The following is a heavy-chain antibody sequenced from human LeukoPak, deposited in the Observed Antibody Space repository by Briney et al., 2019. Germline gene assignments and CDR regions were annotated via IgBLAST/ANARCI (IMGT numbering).Heavy chain of an antibody. CDR3: AREVISYYYYMDV. CDR2: IKQDGSEK. CDR1: GFTFSSYW. Sequence: GSLRLSCAASGFTFSSYWMSWVRQAPGKGLEWVANIKQDGSEKYYVDSVKGRFTISRDNAKNSLYLQMNSLRAEDTAVYYCAREVISYYYYMDVWGKGTTVTISS. D-gene: IGHD3-3*02. V-gene: IGHV3-7*01. J-gene: IGHJ6*03.